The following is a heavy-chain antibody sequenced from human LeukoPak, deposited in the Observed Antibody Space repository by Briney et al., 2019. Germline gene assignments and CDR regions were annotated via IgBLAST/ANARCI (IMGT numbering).Heavy chain of an antibody. D-gene: IGHD5-12*01. CDR3: ARAWDVATIPY. Sequence: PGGSLRLSCAASGFTFSNYWMSWVRQAPGKGLEWVANIKQDGSEKYYVDSVKGRFTISRDNAKNSLYLQMNSLRAEDTAVYYCARAWDVATIPYWGQGTLVTVSS. CDR1: GFTFSNYW. J-gene: IGHJ4*02. V-gene: IGHV3-7*01. CDR2: IKQDGSEK.